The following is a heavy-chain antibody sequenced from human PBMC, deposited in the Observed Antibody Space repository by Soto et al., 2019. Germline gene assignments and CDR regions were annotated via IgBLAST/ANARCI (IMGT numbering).Heavy chain of an antibody. CDR1: GFTFSSYA. D-gene: IGHD3-9*01. CDR2: ISGSGGST. Sequence: PGGSLRLSCAASGFTFSSYAMSWVRQAPGKGLEWVSAISGSGGSTYYADSVKGRFTISRDNSKNTLYLQMNSLRAEDTAVYYCAKASKLRYFDWLLELDYWGQGTLVTVSS. CDR3: AKASKLRYFDWLLELDY. V-gene: IGHV3-23*01. J-gene: IGHJ4*02.